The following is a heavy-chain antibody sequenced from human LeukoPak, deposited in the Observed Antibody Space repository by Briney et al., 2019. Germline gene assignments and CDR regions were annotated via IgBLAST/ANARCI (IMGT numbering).Heavy chain of an antibody. J-gene: IGHJ5*02. V-gene: IGHV4-39*02. CDR1: GGSISGSSYY. CDR2: IYYSGST. CDR3: ARELRDGYNFTDNWFDP. Sequence: PSETLSLTCTVSGGSISGSSYYWGWIRQPPGKGLEWIGSIYYSGSTYYNPSLKSRVTISVDTSKNQFSLKLNSVTATDTAVYYCARELRDGYNFTDNWFDPWGQGTLVTVSS. D-gene: IGHD5-24*01.